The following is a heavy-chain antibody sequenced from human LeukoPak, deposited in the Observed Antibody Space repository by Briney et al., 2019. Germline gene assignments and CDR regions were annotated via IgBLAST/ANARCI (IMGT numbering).Heavy chain of an antibody. Sequence: ASVKVSCKASGYTFTDYFMHWVRQAPGQGLEWMGWINPTRGGTNYAQKFQGRVTMTRDTSISTAYLELSRLRSDDTAVYYCARDPTVNYDSSGCNYYSGMDVWGQGTTITVSS. CDR2: INPTRGGT. CDR1: GYTFTDYF. CDR3: ARDPTVNYDSSGCNYYSGMDV. D-gene: IGHD3-22*01. J-gene: IGHJ6*02. V-gene: IGHV1-2*02.